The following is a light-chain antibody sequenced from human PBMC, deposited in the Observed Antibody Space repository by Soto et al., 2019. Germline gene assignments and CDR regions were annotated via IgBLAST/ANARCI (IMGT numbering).Light chain of an antibody. Sequence: EIVLTQSPATLSLSPGERATLSCRASQSVSSYLAWYQQKPGQAPRLLIYDASNRATGIPARFSGSGSGTDFTLTISSLEPEEFAVYYCQQRSNWSPIFTFGPGTTVDIK. CDR2: DAS. V-gene: IGKV3-11*01. CDR1: QSVSSY. J-gene: IGKJ3*01. CDR3: QQRSNWSPIFT.